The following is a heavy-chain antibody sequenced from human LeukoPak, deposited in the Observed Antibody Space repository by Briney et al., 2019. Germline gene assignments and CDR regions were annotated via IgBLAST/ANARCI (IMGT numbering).Heavy chain of an antibody. D-gene: IGHD6-19*01. Sequence: PSETLSLTCAVYGGSFSGYYWSWIRQPPGKGLEWVGEINHSGSTNFNPSLKSRVTISVDTSKNQFSLKLSSVTAADTAVYYCARARAVAGTRNAFDIWGQGTMVTVSS. CDR2: INHSGST. CDR3: ARARAVAGTRNAFDI. V-gene: IGHV4-34*01. CDR1: GGSFSGYY. J-gene: IGHJ3*02.